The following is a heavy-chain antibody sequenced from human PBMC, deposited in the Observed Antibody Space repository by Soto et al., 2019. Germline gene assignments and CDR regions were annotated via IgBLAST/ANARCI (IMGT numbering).Heavy chain of an antibody. D-gene: IGHD2-2*01. J-gene: IGHJ6*02. CDR1: GGSISSYY. CDR2: IYTSGST. CDR3: AREVVPAATDYYYGMGV. V-gene: IGHV4-4*07. Sequence: SETLSLTCTVSGGSISSYYWSWIRQPAGKGLEWIGRIYTSGSTNYNPSLKSRVTMSVDTSKNQFSLKLSSVTAADTAVYYCAREVVPAATDYYYGMGVWGQGTTVTVSS.